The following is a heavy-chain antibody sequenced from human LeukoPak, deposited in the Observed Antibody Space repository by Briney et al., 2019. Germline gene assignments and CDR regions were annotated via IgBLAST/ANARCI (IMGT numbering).Heavy chain of an antibody. CDR3: ARAYFLWPHDY. J-gene: IGHJ4*02. CDR1: GGSFSGYY. D-gene: IGHD2/OR15-2a*01. V-gene: IGHV4-34*01. Sequence: SETLSLTCAVYGGSFSGYYWSWIRQPPGKGLEWIGEINHSGSTNYNPSLKSRVTISVDTSKNQFSLKLSSVTAADTAVYYCARAYFLWPHDYWGQGTLVTVSS. CDR2: INHSGST.